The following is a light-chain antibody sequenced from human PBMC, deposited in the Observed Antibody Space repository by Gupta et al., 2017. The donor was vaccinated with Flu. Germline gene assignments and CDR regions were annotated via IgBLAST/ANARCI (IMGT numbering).Light chain of an antibody. J-gene: IGKJ4*01. CDR1: QSVTTY. CDR2: DAS. CDR3: QQRSNWRGT. Sequence: EIVLTQSPATLSLSPGERATLSCRASQSVTTYLAWYQVKAGQAPRLLMYDASNRATGIPARFSGSGSGTDFTLTISSLEPEDFAIYYCQQRSNWRGTFGGGTKVEIK. V-gene: IGKV3-11*01.